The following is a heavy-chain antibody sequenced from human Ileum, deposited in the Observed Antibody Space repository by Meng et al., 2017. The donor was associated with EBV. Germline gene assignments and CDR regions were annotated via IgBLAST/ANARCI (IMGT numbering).Heavy chain of an antibody. CDR3: AIYAVGGSGQGY. D-gene: IGHD1-26*01. Sequence: HVRRQEAAPGLVKPSHTLSLTCAVSGVSISSGVYHWSWIRQPPGKGLEWIGCSGGTYYNPSLKSRLTISVDTSKNQFSLKLDSATAADTAVYYCAIYAVGGSGQGYWGQGTLVTVSS. V-gene: IGHV4-30-4*01. CDR2: CSGGT. CDR1: GVSISSGVYH. J-gene: IGHJ4*02.